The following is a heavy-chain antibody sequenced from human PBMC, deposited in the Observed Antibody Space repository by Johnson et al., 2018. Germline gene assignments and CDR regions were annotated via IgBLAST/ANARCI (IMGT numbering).Heavy chain of an antibody. CDR3: STGWGGNSYREA. CDR1: GFTGFTVRSNY. J-gene: IGHJ3*01. D-gene: IGHD4-23*01. Sequence: VQLVESGGGLVPPGGTLRLPCVASGFTGFTVRSNYMNWVRKAPGKGLEWVSSISSSSSYIYYADSVKGRFTISRENAKNSLYLQMNSLKTEDTAFYYCSTGWGGNSYREAWGQGTMVTVSS. CDR2: ISSSSSYI. V-gene: IGHV3-21*04.